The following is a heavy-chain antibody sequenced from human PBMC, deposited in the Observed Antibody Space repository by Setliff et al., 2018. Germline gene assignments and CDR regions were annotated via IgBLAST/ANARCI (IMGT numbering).Heavy chain of an antibody. V-gene: IGHV4-34*12. CDR1: GDSFSDYY. CDR3: ARHLLVQGATDY. CDR2: IFHSGST. J-gene: IGHJ4*02. D-gene: IGHD1-26*01. Sequence: PSETLSLTCAVYGDSFSDYYWSWIRQPPGKGLEWIGNIFHSGSTYYNPTLNSRVTMSVDTSKNQFSLKLTSMTAADTAVYFCARHLLVQGATDYWGQGALVTVSS.